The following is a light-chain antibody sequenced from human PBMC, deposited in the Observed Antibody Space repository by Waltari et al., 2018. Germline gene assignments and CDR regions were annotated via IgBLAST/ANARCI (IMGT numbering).Light chain of an antibody. Sequence: VLTQSPDTLSLSPGERATLSCRSSESLTKRYLAWYQQKLGQAPRLLIYGASSRAAGIPYRFSCSGSGTDFTLTISRLEPEDFAVYYCQQYTSSIMYTFGQGTKLEIK. V-gene: IGKV3-20*01. CDR3: QQYTSSIMYT. J-gene: IGKJ2*01. CDR2: GAS. CDR1: ESLTKRY.